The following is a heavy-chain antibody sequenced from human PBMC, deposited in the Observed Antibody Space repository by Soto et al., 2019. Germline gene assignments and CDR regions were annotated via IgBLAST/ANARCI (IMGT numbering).Heavy chain of an antibody. J-gene: IGHJ6*02. CDR1: GGTVSSYA. CDR2: IIPIFGTA. Sequence: QVQLVQSGAEVKKPGSSVKVSCKASGGTVSSYAISWVRQAPGQGLEWMGGIIPIFGTADYAQKFQGRVTITADESTSTAYMELSSLRSEDTAVYYCARSGARQGDYYYGMDVWGQGTTVTVSS. D-gene: IGHD3-10*01. V-gene: IGHV1-69*12. CDR3: ARSGARQGDYYYGMDV.